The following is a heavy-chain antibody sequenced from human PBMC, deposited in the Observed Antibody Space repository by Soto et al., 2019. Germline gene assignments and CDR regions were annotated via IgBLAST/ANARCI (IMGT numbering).Heavy chain of an antibody. CDR2: ISSSSTTI. J-gene: IGHJ4*02. Sequence: GGSLRLSCVDSGFTFGHFDMNWVRQTPGKGLEWVSYISSSSTTIYYADSLKGRFTISRDNARNSLYLQMNSLRDEDTAVYYFAGDASGYYHYLSWGQGTLVTVSS. D-gene: IGHD3-22*01. CDR1: GFTFGHFD. CDR3: AGDASGYYHYLS. V-gene: IGHV3-48*02.